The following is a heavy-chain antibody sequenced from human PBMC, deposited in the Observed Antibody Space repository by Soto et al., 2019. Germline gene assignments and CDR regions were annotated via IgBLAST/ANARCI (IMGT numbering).Heavy chain of an antibody. D-gene: IGHD3-10*01. Sequence: QVQLVQSGAEVKKPGASVKVSCKASGYTFTSYDINWVRQATGQGLEWMGWMNPNSSNTGYAQKFQGRVTMTRNTTISTAYMELGSLTSEDTAVYYCVTWLGSGGYYYGRDVWGQGTTVTVSS. CDR1: GYTFTSYD. CDR3: VTWLGSGGYYYGRDV. CDR2: MNPNSSNT. V-gene: IGHV1-8*01. J-gene: IGHJ6*02.